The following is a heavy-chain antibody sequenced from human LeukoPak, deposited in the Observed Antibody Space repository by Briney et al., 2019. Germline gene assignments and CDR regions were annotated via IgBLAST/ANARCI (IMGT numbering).Heavy chain of an antibody. CDR2: ISGGGTA. CDR1: GVSVSNNY. CDR3: ARDDGRSGCAH. D-gene: IGHD3-3*01. Sequence: PGGSLRLSCAGSGVSVSNNYMSWVRQAPGKGLEWVSGISGGGTAHYADSVMGRFTVSRDNSKNTLHLQMNSLRAEDTAVYYCARDDGRSGCAHWGQGTLVTVSS. J-gene: IGHJ4*02. V-gene: IGHV3-53*01.